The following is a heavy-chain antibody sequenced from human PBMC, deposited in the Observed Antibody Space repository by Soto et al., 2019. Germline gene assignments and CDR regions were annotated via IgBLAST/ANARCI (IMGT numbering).Heavy chain of an antibody. CDR3: VVHPQGLPY. CDR2: ISWDGGST. CDR1: GFTFDDYT. J-gene: IGHJ4*02. V-gene: IGHV3-43*01. Sequence: VQLVESGGVVVQPGGSLRLSCAASGFTFDDYTMHWVRQAPGKGLEWVSLISWDGGSTYYADSVKGRFTISRDNSKNSLYLQMNSLRTEDTALYYCVVHPQGLPYWGQGTLVTVSS. D-gene: IGHD3-10*01.